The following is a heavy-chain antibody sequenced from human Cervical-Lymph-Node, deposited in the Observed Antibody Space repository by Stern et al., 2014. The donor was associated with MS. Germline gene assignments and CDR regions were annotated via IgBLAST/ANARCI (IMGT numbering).Heavy chain of an antibody. D-gene: IGHD2-8*01. Sequence: VQLQESGPGLVKPSGTLSLTCVVSGVSIRSTHRWTWVRQSPGKGLEWVGEINHSGTTNYNPSLKSRVTMSVDTSKSHFSLKLESVTAADTAVYFCASAPGLMSTSASYYYGLDVWGQGTTVIVSS. V-gene: IGHV4-4*02. CDR3: ASAPGLMSTSASYYYGLDV. CDR1: GVSIRSTHR. CDR2: INHSGTT. J-gene: IGHJ6*02.